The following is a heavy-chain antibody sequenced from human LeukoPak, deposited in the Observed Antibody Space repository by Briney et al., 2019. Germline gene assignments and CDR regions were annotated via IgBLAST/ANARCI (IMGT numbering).Heavy chain of an antibody. Sequence: PGGSLRLSCAASGFTFSSYSMNWVRQAPGKGLEWVSYISGSSKTIYYADSVKGRFTISRDNAKNSLYLQMNSLRDEDTAMYYCARRCEGVDSRYMYYLDSWGQGTLVTVSS. D-gene: IGHD5-24*01. CDR3: ARRCEGVDSRYMYYLDS. J-gene: IGHJ4*02. CDR1: GFTFSSYS. V-gene: IGHV3-48*02. CDR2: ISGSSKTI.